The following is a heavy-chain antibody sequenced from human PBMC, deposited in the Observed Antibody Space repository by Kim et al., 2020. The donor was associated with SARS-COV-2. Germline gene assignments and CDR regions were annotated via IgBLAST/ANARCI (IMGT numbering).Heavy chain of an antibody. CDR3: ARDKLDTAMVFPGGYYYYYMDV. CDR2: ISSNGGST. Sequence: GGSLRLSCAASGFTFSSYAMHWVRQAPGKGLEYVSAISSNGGSTYYANSVKGRFTISRDNSKNTLYLQMGSLRAEDMAVYYCARDKLDTAMVFPGGYYYYYMDVWGKGTTVTVSS. V-gene: IGHV3-64*01. J-gene: IGHJ6*03. CDR1: GFTFSSYA. D-gene: IGHD5-18*01.